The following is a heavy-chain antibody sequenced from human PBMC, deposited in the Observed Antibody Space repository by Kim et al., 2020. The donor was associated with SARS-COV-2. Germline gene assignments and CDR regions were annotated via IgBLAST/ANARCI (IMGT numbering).Heavy chain of an antibody. CDR1: GFTFSTYW. J-gene: IGHJ6*03. CDR3: ARPSTTSCPSYYMDV. V-gene: IGHV3-74*01. Sequence: GGSLRLSCAASGFTFSTYWMNWVRQAPGKGLVWVSPINSDGGRTYYADSVKGRFTISRDNSKNTLYLQMNRLRAEDTAVYYCARPSTTSCPSYYMDVWGNGATVTLSS. CDR2: INSDGGRT. D-gene: IGHD2-2*01.